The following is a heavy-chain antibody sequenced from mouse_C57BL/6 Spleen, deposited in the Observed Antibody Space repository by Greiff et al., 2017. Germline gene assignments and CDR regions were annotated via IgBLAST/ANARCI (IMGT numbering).Heavy chain of an antibody. V-gene: IGHV1-15*01. CDR2: IDPETGGS. D-gene: IGHD2-3*01. Sequence: VQLQQSGAELVRPWASVPLSCKASGYTFTDYEMHWVQQTPVHGLAWIGAIDPETGGSAYNQKFTGKALLTVDKSSSTAYRVIRILTSEDPAVYYCTAKGYYHAWFAYWGQGPLGTVPA. CDR1: GYTFTDYE. CDR3: TAKGYYHAWFAY. J-gene: IGHJ3*01.